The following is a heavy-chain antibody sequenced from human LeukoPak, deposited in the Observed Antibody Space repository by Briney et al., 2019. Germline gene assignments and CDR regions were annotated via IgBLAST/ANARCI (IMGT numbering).Heavy chain of an antibody. CDR3: ATPMGYDNSGYYGN. V-gene: IGHV3-7*01. CDR2: IKQDGSEK. D-gene: IGHD3-22*01. Sequence: PGRSLRLSCAASGFTFSSYAMHWVRQAPGKGLEWVANIKQDGSEKYYVDSVKGRFTISRDNAKNSLYLHMNSPRAEDTAVYYCATPMGYDNSGYYGNWGQGTLVTVSS. CDR1: GFTFSSYA. J-gene: IGHJ4*02.